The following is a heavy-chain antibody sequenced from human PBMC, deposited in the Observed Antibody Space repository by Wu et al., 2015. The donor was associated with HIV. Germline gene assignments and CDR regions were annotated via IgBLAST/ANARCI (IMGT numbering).Heavy chain of an antibody. V-gene: IGHV1-2*02. CDR2: INPNSGGT. D-gene: IGHD6-13*01. CDR1: GYTFTSYG. CDR3: ARDRIAAAANWFRPR. J-gene: IGHJ5*02. Sequence: QVQLVQSGAEVKKPGASVKVSCKASGYTFTSYGISWVRQAPGQGLEWMGWINPNSGGTNYAQKFQGRVTMTRDTSISTAYMELSRLRSDDTAVYYXARDRIAAAANWFRPRGAREPWSTVSS.